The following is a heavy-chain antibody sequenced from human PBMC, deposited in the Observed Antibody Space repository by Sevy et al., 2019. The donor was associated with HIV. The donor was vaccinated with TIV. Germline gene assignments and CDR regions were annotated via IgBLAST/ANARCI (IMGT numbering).Heavy chain of an antibody. CDR3: AREYLAVAPPQYYFDY. CDR2: IWYDGSNK. D-gene: IGHD6-19*01. Sequence: GGSLRLSCAASGFTFSSYGMNWVRQAPGKGLEWVAVIWYDGSNKYYADSVKGRFTISRDNSKNTLYLQMNSLRAEDTAVYYCAREYLAVAPPQYYFDYWGQGTLVTVSS. V-gene: IGHV3-33*01. CDR1: GFTFSSYG. J-gene: IGHJ4*02.